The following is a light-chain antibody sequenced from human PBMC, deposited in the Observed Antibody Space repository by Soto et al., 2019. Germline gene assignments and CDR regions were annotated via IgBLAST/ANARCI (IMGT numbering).Light chain of an antibody. V-gene: IGKV1-12*01. Sequence: DIQVTQSPSSVSASVGDRATITCRASQGISSWLAWYQQKPGKAPKLLIYAASSLQSGVPLRFGCSGSGTDFTRTISSLQPEDVATYYGQQDNSFPYTFGQGTKVEIK. CDR1: QGISSW. CDR3: QQDNSFPYT. CDR2: AAS. J-gene: IGKJ2*01.